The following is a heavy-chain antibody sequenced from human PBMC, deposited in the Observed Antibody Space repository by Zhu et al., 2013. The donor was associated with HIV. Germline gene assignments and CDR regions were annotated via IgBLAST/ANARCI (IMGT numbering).Heavy chain of an antibody. V-gene: IGHV1-69*01. Sequence: QVQLVQSGAEVKKPGSSVKVSCKASGGTFSSYAISWVRQAPGQGLEWMGGIIPIFGTANYAQKFQGRVTITADESTSTAYMELSSLRSEDTAVYYCASGIVVATVFYYYGMDVWGQGDHGSPSP. CDR1: GGTFSSYA. D-gene: IGHD5-12*01. CDR3: ASGIVVATVFYYYGMDV. CDR2: IIPIFGTA. J-gene: IGHJ6*02.